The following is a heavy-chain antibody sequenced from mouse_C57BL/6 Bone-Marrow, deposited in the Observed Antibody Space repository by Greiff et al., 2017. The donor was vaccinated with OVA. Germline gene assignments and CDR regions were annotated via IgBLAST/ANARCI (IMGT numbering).Heavy chain of an antibody. J-gene: IGHJ4*01. D-gene: IGHD1-1*01. CDR1: GYTFTSYW. CDR2: IYPGNSDT. Sequence: EVQLQQSGTVLARPGASVKMSCKTSGYTFTSYWMHWVKQRPGQGLEWIGAIYPGNSDTSYNQKFKGKAKLTAVTSASTAYMELSSLTNEDSAVYYCTSRHYYGSRAMDYWGQGTSVTVSS. CDR3: TSRHYYGSRAMDY. V-gene: IGHV1-5*01.